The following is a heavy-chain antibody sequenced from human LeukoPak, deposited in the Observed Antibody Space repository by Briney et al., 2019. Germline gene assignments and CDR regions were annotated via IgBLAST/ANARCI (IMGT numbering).Heavy chain of an antibody. CDR3: AKDERNDYGDYFDY. CDR2: TSSSDAGT. J-gene: IGHJ4*02. V-gene: IGHV3-23*01. CDR1: GFTLSSYA. D-gene: IGHD4-17*01. Sequence: PGGSLRLSCAASGFTLSSYAMSWVRQAPGKGLEWVSATSSSDAGTYYAESVRGRFTISRDNSKNTLFLQMNSLRAEDTAVYYCAKDERNDYGDYFDYWGQGTLVTVSS.